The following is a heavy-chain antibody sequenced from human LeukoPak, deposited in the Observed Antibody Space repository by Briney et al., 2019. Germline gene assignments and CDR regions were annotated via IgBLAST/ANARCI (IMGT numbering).Heavy chain of an antibody. Sequence: PSETLSLTCVVYGASFSGYYWSWIRQPPGKGPECIGEINDGGTTNYNPSLKSRVSISIDRSKNHFYLILTSVTAADTATYYCARSFYSNYDKWFDPWGQGTLDTVSS. CDR2: INDGGTT. D-gene: IGHD4-11*01. CDR3: ARSFYSNYDKWFDP. V-gene: IGHV4-34*01. J-gene: IGHJ5*02. CDR1: GASFSGYY.